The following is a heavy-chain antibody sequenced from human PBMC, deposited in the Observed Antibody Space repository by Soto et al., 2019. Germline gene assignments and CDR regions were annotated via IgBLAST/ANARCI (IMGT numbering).Heavy chain of an antibody. D-gene: IGHD3-10*01. J-gene: IGHJ6*02. CDR1: GLTFNSHG. V-gene: IGHV3-23*01. CDR2: ISGSGNTR. CDR3: AKDPPISGTYELYHYHGMDV. Sequence: EVQLLESGGGLVQPGGSLRLSCEASGLTFNSHGMSWVRQAPGKGLEWVSAISGSGNTRHYADSVRGRFTVSRDNSKNTLYLQMDSLRVDDSAVYYCAKDPPISGTYELYHYHGMDVWGQGTTVTVSS.